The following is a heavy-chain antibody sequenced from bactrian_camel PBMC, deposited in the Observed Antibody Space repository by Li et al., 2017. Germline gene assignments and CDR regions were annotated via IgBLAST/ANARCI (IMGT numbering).Heavy chain of an antibody. CDR1: GLTFGATD. CDR2: ISSDGSA. D-gene: IGHD6*01. Sequence: HVQLVESGGGSVQAGGSLTLSCTAAGLTFGATDFGWYRLAPGKDCDLVATISSDGSAYYADSLLPDSVEGRNTISRDNAKNTLYLQLNSLKTEDTAMYYCAANVAGTDLTAFDYWGQGTQVTVS. CDR3: AANVAGTDLTAFDY. V-gene: IGHV3S55*01. J-gene: IGHJ6*01.